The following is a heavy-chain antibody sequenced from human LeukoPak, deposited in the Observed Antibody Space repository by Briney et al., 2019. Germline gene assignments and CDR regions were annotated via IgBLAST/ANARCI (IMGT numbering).Heavy chain of an antibody. Sequence: ASVNVSCKASGYTFTSYYMHWVRQAPGKGLEWVANIKLDGSEKNYVDSVKGRFTISRDNTKNSLYLQMNSLRVEDTAVFYCARDQYDTWSRRGNFDSWGQGTLVIVSS. D-gene: IGHD3-3*01. J-gene: IGHJ4*02. CDR2: IKLDGSEK. V-gene: IGHV3-7*03. CDR1: GYTFTSYY. CDR3: ARDQYDTWSRRGNFDS.